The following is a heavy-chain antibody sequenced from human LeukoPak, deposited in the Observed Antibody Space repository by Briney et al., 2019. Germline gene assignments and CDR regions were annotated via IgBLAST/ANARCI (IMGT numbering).Heavy chain of an antibody. D-gene: IGHD3-10*01. Sequence: GGSLRLSCATSGFTFSSSWMSWVRQAPGKGLECVANIKEDGREKYYVDSVKGRFTISRGNAKNSLYLQMSSLRAEGTAVYYCARGGRPDYWGQGTLVTVSS. J-gene: IGHJ4*02. CDR3: ARGGRPDY. CDR2: IKEDGREK. CDR1: GFTFSSSW. V-gene: IGHV3-7*01.